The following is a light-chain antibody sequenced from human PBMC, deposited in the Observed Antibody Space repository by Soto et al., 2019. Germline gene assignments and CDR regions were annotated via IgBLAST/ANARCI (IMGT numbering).Light chain of an antibody. J-gene: IGKJ1*01. CDR1: QSVRSN. CDR2: GAS. CDR3: QHYNKWPPWT. V-gene: IGKV3-15*01. Sequence: EIVMTQSPATLSVSPGERATLSCGASQSVRSNLAWYQQKPGQAPRLLIYGASTRATGVPARFSGSGSGTEFTLTISSLQSEDFAVYYCQHYNKWPPWTFGQGTKVDIK.